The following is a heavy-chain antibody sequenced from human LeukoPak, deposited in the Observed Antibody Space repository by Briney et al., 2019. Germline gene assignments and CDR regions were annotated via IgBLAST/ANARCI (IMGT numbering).Heavy chain of an antibody. D-gene: IGHD3-10*01. V-gene: IGHV3-30*18. CDR3: AKDDVLLWFGELMEGGAFDI. CDR2: ISYDGSNK. Sequence: GGSLRLSCAASGFTFSSYGMHWVRQAPGKGLEWVAVISYDGSNKYYADSVKGRFTISRDNSKNTLYLQMNSLRAEDTAVYYCAKDDVLLWFGELMEGGAFDIWDQGTMVTVSS. CDR1: GFTFSSYG. J-gene: IGHJ3*02.